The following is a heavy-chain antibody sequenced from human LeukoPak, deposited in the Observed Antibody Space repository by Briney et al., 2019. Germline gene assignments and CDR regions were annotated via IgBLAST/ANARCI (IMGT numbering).Heavy chain of an antibody. CDR1: GYTFTGYY. J-gene: IGHJ3*01. V-gene: IGHV1-46*04. CDR2: INPLSGKT. D-gene: IGHD4-17*01. Sequence: GASVKVSCKASGYTFTGYYMHWVRQAPGQGLEWLGIINPLSGKTTYTQKLQDRVTVTRDTSTSSVYMDLSSLRSEDTAVYYCARDPGNYGDLGLDFWGQGTMVTVSS. CDR3: ARDPGNYGDLGLDF.